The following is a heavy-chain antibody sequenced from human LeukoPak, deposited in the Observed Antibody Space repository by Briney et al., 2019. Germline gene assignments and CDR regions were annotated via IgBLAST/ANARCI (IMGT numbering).Heavy chain of an antibody. D-gene: IGHD1-1*01. CDR2: IIAYNDNT. V-gene: IGHV1-18*01. Sequence: SVKVSCKASGHTFTSYGISWVRQAPGQGLKWRGWIIAYNDNTNYAQKLQGRGTMTTDTSTSTAYMELRSLRSDDTAVYYCARNDAVDAFDIWGQGTMVTVSS. J-gene: IGHJ3*02. CDR3: ARNDAVDAFDI. CDR1: GHTFTSYG.